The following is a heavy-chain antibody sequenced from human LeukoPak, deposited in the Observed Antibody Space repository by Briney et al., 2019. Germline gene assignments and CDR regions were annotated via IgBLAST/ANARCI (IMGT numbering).Heavy chain of an antibody. D-gene: IGHD3-22*01. CDR3: ARVLHYDTSGYYGFAWFDP. Sequence: GGSLRLSCAASGFTFSSYSMNWVRQAPGKGLEWVSSISSTSTYIYYADSVKGRFTISRDNAKNSLYLQMNSLRAEDTAVYYCARVLHYDTSGYYGFAWFDPWGQGTLVTVSS. CDR1: GFTFSSYS. V-gene: IGHV3-21*04. CDR2: ISSTSTYI. J-gene: IGHJ5*02.